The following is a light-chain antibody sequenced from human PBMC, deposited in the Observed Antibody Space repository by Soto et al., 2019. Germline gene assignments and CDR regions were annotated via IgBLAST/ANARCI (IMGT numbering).Light chain of an antibody. Sequence: EIVMTQSPATLSVSPGERATLSCRASQSVSSNLAWYQHKPSQAPRLLVYGASTRATGIPARFNGSGSGTEFTLTISSLQSEDFAVYYCQQYNNWPPWTFGQGTKVEIK. J-gene: IGKJ1*01. CDR2: GAS. V-gene: IGKV3-15*01. CDR1: QSVSSN. CDR3: QQYNNWPPWT.